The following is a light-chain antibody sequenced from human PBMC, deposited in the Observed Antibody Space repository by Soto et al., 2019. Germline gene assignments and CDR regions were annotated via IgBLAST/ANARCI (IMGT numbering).Light chain of an antibody. CDR2: SAS. CDR3: QQYGGSPRVT. CDR1: QGVSSNY. J-gene: IGKJ4*01. V-gene: IGKV3-20*01. Sequence: EIVLTQSPGTLSLSPGERVTFSCRASQGVSSNYLAWYQQKPGQAPRLLIYSASSRATGIPDRFSGSGSGTDFTLTINRLEPEDFAVYYCQQYGGSPRVTFGGGTKVEIK.